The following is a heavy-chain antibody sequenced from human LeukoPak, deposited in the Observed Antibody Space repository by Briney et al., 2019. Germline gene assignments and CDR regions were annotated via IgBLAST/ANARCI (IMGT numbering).Heavy chain of an antibody. CDR2: IFYSGIT. J-gene: IGHJ4*02. V-gene: IGHV4-39*01. CDR1: GGSLSSSSYY. D-gene: IGHD1-14*01. Sequence: SETLSLTCTVSGGSLSSSSYYWGWIRQPPGKGLEWIGSIFYSGITYYNPSLKSRVTISVDTSKNQFSLKLSSVTAADTAVYYCARRNRWQGHLDSWGQGTPVTVSS. CDR3: ARRNRWQGHLDS.